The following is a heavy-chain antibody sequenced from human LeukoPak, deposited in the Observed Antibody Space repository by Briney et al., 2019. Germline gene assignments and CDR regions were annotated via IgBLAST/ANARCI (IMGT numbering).Heavy chain of an antibody. Sequence: GGSLRPSCAASGFTFSSYGMHWVRQAPGKGLEWVAVISYDGSNKYYADSVKGRFTISRDNSKNTLYLQMNSLRAEDTAVYYCARDSRMYYDFWSGYYAPGGYFDYWGQGTLVTVSS. CDR1: GFTFSSYG. V-gene: IGHV3-30*19. J-gene: IGHJ4*02. CDR2: ISYDGSNK. D-gene: IGHD3-3*01. CDR3: ARDSRMYYDFWSGYYAPGGYFDY.